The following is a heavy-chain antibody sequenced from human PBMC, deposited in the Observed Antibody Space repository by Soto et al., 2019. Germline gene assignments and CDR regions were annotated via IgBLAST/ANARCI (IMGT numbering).Heavy chain of an antibody. J-gene: IGHJ5*02. D-gene: IGHD4-17*01. Sequence: ETLSLTCTISGGSISPYSWTWIRQSPGKGLEWIGYVSHSGRTFYTPSLKSRLTMSLDTSRSQFSLRLKSVSAADTAVYYCARLLGGYDDYGGWFAPWGQGTLVTVSS. CDR2: VSHSGRT. CDR1: GGSISPYS. V-gene: IGHV4-59*01. CDR3: ARLLGGYDDYGGWFAP.